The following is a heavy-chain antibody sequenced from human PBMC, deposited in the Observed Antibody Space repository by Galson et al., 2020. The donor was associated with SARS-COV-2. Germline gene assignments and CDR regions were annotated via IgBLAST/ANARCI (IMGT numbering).Heavy chain of an antibody. D-gene: IGHD3-16*01. CDR1: PGFISSSSYY. Sequence: ASETLSLTCSVSPGFISSSSYYWGWIRQTPGKGLEWIGSIYFTGTTFYNPSLESRVTISIDTSKNQFSLRLSSVTAADSAVYFCARKTSTYDYWGQGTLVTVSS. CDR2: IYFTGTT. V-gene: IGHV4-39*07. CDR3: ARKTSTYDY. J-gene: IGHJ4*02.